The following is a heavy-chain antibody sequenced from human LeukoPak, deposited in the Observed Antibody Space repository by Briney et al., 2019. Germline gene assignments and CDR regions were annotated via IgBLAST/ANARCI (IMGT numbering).Heavy chain of an antibody. CDR1: EFTFSNYG. V-gene: IGHV3-30*02. CDR3: AKPQEPDLWVPDF. Sequence: QTGGSLRLSCAASEFTFSNYGMHWVRQAPGKGLEWVASIRYDGNDKYYADSVKGRFTISRDNSKNTLYLQMNSLRPEDTAVYYCAKPQEPDLWVPDFWGQGTLVTVFS. J-gene: IGHJ4*02. CDR2: IRYDGNDK. D-gene: IGHD3-3*01.